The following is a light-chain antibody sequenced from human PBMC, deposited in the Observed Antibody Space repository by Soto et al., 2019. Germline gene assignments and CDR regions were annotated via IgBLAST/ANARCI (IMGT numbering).Light chain of an antibody. J-gene: IGKJ2*01. Sequence: DVEMTQSPSTLPTSIGDRVTINCRASQNVSNWLAWYQQKPGKAPKLLIYKASRLESEVPSRFSASGSGTDFTLTINGRQSDDFATYFCHQYSKESTFGQGTKLEIK. CDR2: KAS. V-gene: IGKV1-5*03. CDR1: QNVSNW. CDR3: HQYSKEST.